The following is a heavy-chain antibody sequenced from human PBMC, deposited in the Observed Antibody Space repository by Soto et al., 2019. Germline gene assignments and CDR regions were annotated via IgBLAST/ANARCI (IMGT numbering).Heavy chain of an antibody. Sequence: QVQLQESGPGLVKPSQTLSLTCTVSGCSISSGGYYWSWIRQHPGNGLEWIGYIYYSGSTYSNPSVMGRVTLSVDTSKNQCSLKLSSVTAADTAVYYCARGRNWKGFDYWGQGTLVTVSS. CDR3: ARGRNWKGFDY. V-gene: IGHV4-31*03. CDR2: IYYSGST. J-gene: IGHJ4*02. D-gene: IGHD1-1*01. CDR1: GCSISSGGYY.